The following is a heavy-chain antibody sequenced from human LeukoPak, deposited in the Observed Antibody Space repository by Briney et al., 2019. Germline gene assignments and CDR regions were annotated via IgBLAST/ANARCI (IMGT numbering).Heavy chain of an antibody. D-gene: IGHD5-18*01. CDR3: ARLPRGLNTAMAFDH. Sequence: GESLKIPCKGSGYSYTTYWIGWVRQMPGKGLEWMGIIYPGDSDTRYSPPLQGQFTISADKSINTAYLQWSSLKASDTAMYYCARLPRGLNTAMAFDHWGQGTLVTVSS. J-gene: IGHJ4*02. CDR1: GYSYTTYW. V-gene: IGHV5-51*01. CDR2: IYPGDSDT.